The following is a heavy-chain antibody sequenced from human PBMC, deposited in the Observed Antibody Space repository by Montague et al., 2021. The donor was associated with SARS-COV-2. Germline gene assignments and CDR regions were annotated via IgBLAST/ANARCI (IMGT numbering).Heavy chain of an antibody. D-gene: IGHD3-10*01. J-gene: IGHJ6*02. Sequence: SETLSLTCAVSGGSFSGYYWSWIRQPPGKGLEWIGEINHSGSTNYNPSLKSRVTISVDTSKNQFSLKLRSVTAADPAVYYCSRVRCYGTGTSFGMDVWGQGTTVTVSS. CDR3: SRVRCYGTGTSFGMDV. V-gene: IGHV4-34*01. CDR1: GGSFSGYY. CDR2: INHSGST.